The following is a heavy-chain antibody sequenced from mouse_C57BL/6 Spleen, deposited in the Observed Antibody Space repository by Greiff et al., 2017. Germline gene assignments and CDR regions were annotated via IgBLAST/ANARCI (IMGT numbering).Heavy chain of an antibody. CDR1: DSEVFPIAY. D-gene: IGHD1-1*01. Sequence: VQLQQSGSELRSPGSSVKLSCKDFDSEVFPIAYMSWVRQKPGHGFEWIGGILPSIGRTIYGEKFEDKATLDADTLSNTAYLELNSLTSEDSAIYYCARGDYYGSWFAYWGQGTLVTVSA. V-gene: IGHV15-2*01. CDR2: ILPSIGRT. CDR3: ARGDYYGSWFAY. J-gene: IGHJ3*01.